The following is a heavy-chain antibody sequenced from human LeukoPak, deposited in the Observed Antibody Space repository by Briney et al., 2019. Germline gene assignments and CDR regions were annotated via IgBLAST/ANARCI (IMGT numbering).Heavy chain of an antibody. Sequence: PSATLSLTCTVSGGSISSYYWSWIRQPPGKGLEWIGYIYYSGSTNYNPSLKSRVTISVDTSKNQFSLKLSSVTAADTAVYYCASLYGSGSPVFDYWGQGTLVTVSS. V-gene: IGHV4-59*08. D-gene: IGHD3-10*01. J-gene: IGHJ4*02. CDR3: ASLYGSGSPVFDY. CDR1: GGSISSYY. CDR2: IYYSGST.